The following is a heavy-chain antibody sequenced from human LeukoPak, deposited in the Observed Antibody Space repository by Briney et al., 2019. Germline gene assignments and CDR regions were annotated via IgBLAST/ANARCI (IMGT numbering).Heavy chain of an antibody. CDR1: GYIFTGYD. Sequence: ASVKVSCKASGYIFTGYDINWVRQATGQGLEWMGRMNPNSGDTAYAQKFQGRVTMTRDTSISTAYMELSSLRSEDTAIYYCARGVNYYDTNAYSYPGYWGQGTQVTVSS. J-gene: IGHJ4*02. D-gene: IGHD3-22*01. CDR3: ARGVNYYDTNAYSYPGY. V-gene: IGHV1-8*01. CDR2: MNPNSGDT.